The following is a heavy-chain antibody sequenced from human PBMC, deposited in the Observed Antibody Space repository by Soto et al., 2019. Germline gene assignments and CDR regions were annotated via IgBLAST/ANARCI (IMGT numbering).Heavy chain of an antibody. Sequence: ASVKVSCKASGGTFSSYTISWVRQAPGQGLEWMGRIIPILGIANYAQKFQGRVTITADKSTSTAYMELSSLRSEDTAVYYCARGTTVTTYYYYYMDVWGKGTTVTVSS. CDR3: ARGTTVTTYYYYYMDV. D-gene: IGHD4-4*01. V-gene: IGHV1-69*02. J-gene: IGHJ6*03. CDR2: IIPILGIA. CDR1: GGTFSSYT.